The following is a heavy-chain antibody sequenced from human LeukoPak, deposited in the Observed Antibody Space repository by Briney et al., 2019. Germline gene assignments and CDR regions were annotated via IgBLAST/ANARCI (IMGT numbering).Heavy chain of an antibody. V-gene: IGHV4-30-4*01. CDR3: ARGFGSSSSFDY. J-gene: IGHJ4*02. D-gene: IGHD6-6*01. CDR1: GGSISSGDYY. CDR2: IYNSGRT. Sequence: SETLSLTCTLSGGSISSGDYYWSWIRHPPGKGLEWIGYIYNSGRTYHNPSLKSRLTVSIDTSKNQFSLNLNSVTAADTAVYYCARGFGSSSSFDYWGQGTLVTVSS.